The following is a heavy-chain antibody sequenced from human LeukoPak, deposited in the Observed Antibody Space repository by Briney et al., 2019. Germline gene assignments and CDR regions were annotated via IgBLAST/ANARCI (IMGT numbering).Heavy chain of an antibody. J-gene: IGHJ4*02. D-gene: IGHD6-13*01. V-gene: IGHV3-21*01. CDR3: ARGPSSSWYRGYYFDY. CDR1: AFTFTSYS. CDR2: ISSSSYI. Sequence: GGSLRLSCAASAFTFTSYSMNWVRQAPGQGLEWVSAISSSSYIYYADSMKGRFTISRDNAKNSLYLQMNSLRAEDTAVSYCARGPSSSWYRGYYFDYWGQGTLVTVSS.